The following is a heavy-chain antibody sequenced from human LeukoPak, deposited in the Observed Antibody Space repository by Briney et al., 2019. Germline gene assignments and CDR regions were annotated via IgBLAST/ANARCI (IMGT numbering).Heavy chain of an antibody. CDR3: ARDRAVVVPAAVYIHNWFDP. V-gene: IGHV1-2*02. J-gene: IGHJ5*02. Sequence: ASVKVSCKASEYTFTGYYIHWVRQAPGLGLEWMGWINPRSGGTNYAQKFQGRVTMTRDTSISTAYMELSSLRSDDTAVYYCARDRAVVVPAAVYIHNWFDPWGQGTLVTVSS. CDR2: INPRSGGT. D-gene: IGHD2-2*01. CDR1: EYTFTGYY.